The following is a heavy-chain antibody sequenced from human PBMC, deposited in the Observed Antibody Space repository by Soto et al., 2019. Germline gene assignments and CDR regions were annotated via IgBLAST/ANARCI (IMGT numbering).Heavy chain of an antibody. D-gene: IGHD3-22*01. CDR3: AREEDYYDSSGYYSY. CDR2: ISAYNGNT. V-gene: IGHV1-18*01. Sequence: ASVKVSCKASGYTFTSYGISWVRQAPGQGLEWMGWISAYNGNTNYAQKLQGRVAMITDTSTSTAYMELRSLRSDDTAVYYCAREEDYYDSSGYYSYWGQGTLVTVSS. CDR1: GYTFTSYG. J-gene: IGHJ4*02.